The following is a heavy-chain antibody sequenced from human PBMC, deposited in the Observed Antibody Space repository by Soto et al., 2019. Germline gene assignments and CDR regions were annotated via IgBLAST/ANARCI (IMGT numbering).Heavy chain of an antibody. D-gene: IGHD3-3*01. CDR1: GYTFTSYG. Sequence: VASVKVSCKASGYTFTSYGISWVRQAPGQGLEWMGWISAYNGNTNYAQKLQGRVTMTTDTSTSTAYMELRSLRSDDTAVYYCARDITIFGVVSPSDYWGQGTLVTVSS. J-gene: IGHJ4*02. V-gene: IGHV1-18*01. CDR2: ISAYNGNT. CDR3: ARDITIFGVVSPSDY.